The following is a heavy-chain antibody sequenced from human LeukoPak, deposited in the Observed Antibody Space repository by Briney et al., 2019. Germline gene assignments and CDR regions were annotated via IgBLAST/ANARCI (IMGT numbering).Heavy chain of an antibody. J-gene: IGHJ4*02. CDR1: GFTFSSYA. D-gene: IGHD3-22*01. CDR3: AKDHTYYYDSSGCY. Sequence: GGSLRLSCAASGFTFSSYAMSWVRQAPGKGLEWVSAISGSGGSTYYADSVKGRFTISRDNSKNTLYPQMNSLRAEDTAVYYCAKDHTYYYDSSGCYWGQGTLVTVSS. CDR2: ISGSGGST. V-gene: IGHV3-23*01.